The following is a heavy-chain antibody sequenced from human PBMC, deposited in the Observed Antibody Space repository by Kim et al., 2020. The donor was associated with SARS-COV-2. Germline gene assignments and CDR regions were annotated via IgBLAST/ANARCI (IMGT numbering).Heavy chain of an antibody. CDR2: NRGTQ. J-gene: IGHJ6*02. Sequence: NRGTQGYEQKFQSRLTMTRNTSTSTAYMELSSLRSDDTAVYYCARGYAMDVWGQGTTVTVSS. CDR3: ARGYAMDV. V-gene: IGHV1-8*01.